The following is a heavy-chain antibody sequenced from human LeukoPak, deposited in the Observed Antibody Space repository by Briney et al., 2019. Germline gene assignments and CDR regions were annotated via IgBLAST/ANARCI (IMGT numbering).Heavy chain of an antibody. Sequence: SETLSLTCTVSGGSITNYYWSWIRQPPGKGLEWIGYIYHSGSTYYNPSLKSRVTISVDRSKNQFSLKLSSVTAADTAVYYCLGVKEGGSYMYYFDYWGQGTLVTVSS. CDR2: IYHSGST. V-gene: IGHV4-59*04. CDR1: GGSITNYY. CDR3: LGVKEGGSYMYYFDY. D-gene: IGHD1-26*01. J-gene: IGHJ4*02.